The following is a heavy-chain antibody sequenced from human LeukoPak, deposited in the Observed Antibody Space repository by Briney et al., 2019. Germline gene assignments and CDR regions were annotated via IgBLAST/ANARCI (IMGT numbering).Heavy chain of an antibody. CDR3: AVGVATTEDFDY. J-gene: IGHJ4*02. CDR2: MNPNSGNT. D-gene: IGHD5-12*01. CDR1: GYTFTSYD. Sequence: GASVKVSCKASGYTFTSYDINWVRQATGQGLEWMGWMNPNSGNTGYAQKFQGRVTMTRNTSISTAYMELSSLRSEDTAVYYCAVGVATTEDFDYWGQGTLVTVSS. V-gene: IGHV1-8*01.